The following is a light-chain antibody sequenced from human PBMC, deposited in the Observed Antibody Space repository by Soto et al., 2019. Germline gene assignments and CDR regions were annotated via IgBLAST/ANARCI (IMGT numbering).Light chain of an antibody. CDR2: EVS. Sequence: QSVLTQPASVSGSPGQSITISCTGSNSDVGGYNYVSWYQQHPGRAPKLMIYEVSNRPSGVSNRFSGSKSGNMASLTISGLQAEDEADYYCSSYASRSTIVFGGGTKLTVL. CDR3: SSYASRSTIV. CDR1: NSDVGGYNY. J-gene: IGLJ2*01. V-gene: IGLV2-14*01.